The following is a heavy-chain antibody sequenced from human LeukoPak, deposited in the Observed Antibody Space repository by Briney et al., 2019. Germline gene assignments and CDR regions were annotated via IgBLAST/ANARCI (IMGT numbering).Heavy chain of an antibody. CDR3: TRDLVYSSSSPTDY. V-gene: IGHV4-38-2*02. D-gene: IGHD6-6*01. CDR2: IYHSGST. J-gene: IGHJ4*02. CDR1: GYSISSGYY. Sequence: SETLSLTCTVSGYSISSGYYWGWIRQPPGKGLEWIGSIYHSGSTYYNPSLKSRVTISLDSSKNQFSLKLSSVSAADTAVYYCTRDLVYSSSSPTDYWGQGTLVTVSS.